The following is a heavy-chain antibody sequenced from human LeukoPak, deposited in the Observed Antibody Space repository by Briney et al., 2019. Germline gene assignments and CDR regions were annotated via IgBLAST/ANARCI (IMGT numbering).Heavy chain of an antibody. CDR1: GGSISSYY. CDR2: IHSSGST. J-gene: IGHJ6*03. CDR3: ARGWYQLPKSYYYYMDV. V-gene: IGHV4-4*07. D-gene: IGHD2-2*01. Sequence: SETLSLTCTVSGGSISSYYWNWIRQPAGKGLELIGRIHSSGSTNYNPSLKSRVTMSVDTSKNQFSLKLSSVTAADTAVYYCARGWYQLPKSYYYYMDVWGKGTTVTVSS.